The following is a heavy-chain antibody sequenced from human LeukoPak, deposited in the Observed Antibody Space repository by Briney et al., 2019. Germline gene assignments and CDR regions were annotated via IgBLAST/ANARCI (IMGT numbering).Heavy chain of an antibody. CDR2: IYYSGST. D-gene: IGHD6-6*01. CDR1: GGSISSYY. J-gene: IGHJ4*02. V-gene: IGHV4-59*01. Sequence: PSETLSLTCTVSGGSISSYYWSWIRQPPGGGLEWIGYIYYSGSTNYNPSLKSRVTISVDTSKNQFSLKLSSVTAADTAVYYCASVHLEAFDYWGQGTLVTVSS. CDR3: ASVHLEAFDY.